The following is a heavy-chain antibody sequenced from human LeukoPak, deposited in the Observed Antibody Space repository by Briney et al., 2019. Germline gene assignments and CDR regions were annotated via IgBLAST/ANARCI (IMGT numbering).Heavy chain of an antibody. CDR3: ARTDYDDLS. CDR2: SYDRGST. Sequence: PSETLSLTCSVNGGSFSGYYWSWIRQPPGKGLEWIGYSYDRGSTNYNPSLKSRVTISVDTSKSQVSLKLISVTAADTAVYYCARTDYDDLSWGQGTLVTVSS. J-gene: IGHJ5*02. CDR1: GGSFSGYY. V-gene: IGHV4-59*12. D-gene: IGHD3-22*01.